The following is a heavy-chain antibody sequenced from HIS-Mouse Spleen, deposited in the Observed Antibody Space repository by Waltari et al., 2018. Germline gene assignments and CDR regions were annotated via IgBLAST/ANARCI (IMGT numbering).Heavy chain of an antibody. CDR1: GGSISSSSYY. CDR3: AREIPYSSGWYDWYFDL. J-gene: IGHJ2*01. D-gene: IGHD6-13*01. V-gene: IGHV4-39*07. CDR2: IYYSGGT. Sequence: QLQLQESGPGLVKPSETLSLTCTVSGGSISSSSYYWGWIRQPPGKGLGWIGGIYYSGGTCRDPSLKSHVTRSVDTSMNQFCRKLSSVTAAATAVYYCAREIPYSSGWYDWYFDLWGRGTLVTVSS.